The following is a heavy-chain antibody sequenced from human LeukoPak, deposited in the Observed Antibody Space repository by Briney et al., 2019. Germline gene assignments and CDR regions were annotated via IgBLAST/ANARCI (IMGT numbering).Heavy chain of an antibody. Sequence: GGSLRLSCAASGFTFSNYWMSWVRQTPGKGLEWVANIKQDESEKYYVDSVKGRFTIPRDNAKNSPYLQMNSLRAEDTSMYYCARALYDSSGYYSHFDYWGQGTLVAVSA. CDR2: IKQDESEK. D-gene: IGHD3-22*01. J-gene: IGHJ4*02. CDR1: GFTFSNYW. CDR3: ARALYDSSGYYSHFDY. V-gene: IGHV3-7*01.